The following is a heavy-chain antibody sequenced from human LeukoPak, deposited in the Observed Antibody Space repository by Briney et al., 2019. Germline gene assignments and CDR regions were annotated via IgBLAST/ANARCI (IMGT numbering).Heavy chain of an antibody. Sequence: ASVKVSCKASGYTFTSYDINWVRQATGQGLEWMGWMNPNSGNTGYAQKFQGRVTITRDTSASTAYMELSSLRSEDTAVYYCARGGSSRLPFDYWGQGTLVTVSS. J-gene: IGHJ4*02. V-gene: IGHV1-8*01. CDR1: GYTFTSYD. CDR3: ARGGSSRLPFDY. D-gene: IGHD1-26*01. CDR2: MNPNSGNT.